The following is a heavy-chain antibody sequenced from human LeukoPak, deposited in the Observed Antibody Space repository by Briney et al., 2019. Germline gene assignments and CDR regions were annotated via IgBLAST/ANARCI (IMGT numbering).Heavy chain of an antibody. CDR1: GGSISSYY. D-gene: IGHD3-22*01. V-gene: IGHV4-59*01. J-gene: IGHJ3*02. CDR2: IYYSGST. Sequence: SETLSLTCTVSGGSISSYYWSWIRQPPGKGLEWIGYIYYSGSTNYNPSLKSRVTISVDTSKNQFSLKLSSVTAADTAVYYCARDQAHDYDTHAFDIWGQGTMVTVSS. CDR3: ARDQAHDYDTHAFDI.